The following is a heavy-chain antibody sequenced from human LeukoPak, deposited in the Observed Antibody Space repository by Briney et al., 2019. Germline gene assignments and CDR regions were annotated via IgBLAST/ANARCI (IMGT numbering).Heavy chain of an antibody. CDR1: GFTFSSYW. J-gene: IGHJ4*02. D-gene: IGHD5-18*01. CDR3: ARGAGGYSYG. V-gene: IGHV3-74*01. CDR2: INSDGSGT. Sequence: QTGGSLRLSCAASGFTFSSYWMHWVRQAPGKGLVWVSRINSDGSGTSYADSVKGRFTTSRDNANNTLYLQMNSLRAEDTAVYYCARGAGGYSYGWGQGTLVTVSS.